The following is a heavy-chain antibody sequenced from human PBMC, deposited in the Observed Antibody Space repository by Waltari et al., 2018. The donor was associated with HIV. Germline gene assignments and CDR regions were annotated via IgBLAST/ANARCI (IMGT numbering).Heavy chain of an antibody. Sequence: QVQLVQSGAEVKNPGSSVRVSCKTSGGTFSSYKISWVRQAPGQGLEWMGGIIPFFGSANYAQKFQGRVTIAADKSTSTVYMYLSSLRSDDTAVYYCARDLGYCNSYTCGPFDYWGQGTLVTVSS. J-gene: IGHJ4*02. CDR3: ARDLGYCNSYTCGPFDY. D-gene: IGHD2-2*01. CDR2: IIPFFGSA. V-gene: IGHV1-69*14. CDR1: GGTFSSYK.